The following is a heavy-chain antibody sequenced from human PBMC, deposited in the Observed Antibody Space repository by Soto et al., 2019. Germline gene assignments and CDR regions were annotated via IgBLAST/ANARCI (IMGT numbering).Heavy chain of an antibody. Sequence: GGSMRLSCAASGFIFSNYAMFWVRQAPGKGLDWVSTIYAGGGTTHYAESVKGRFTISRDNSNNRFYLELNNLRAEDTAVYFCAKDLIRGDGYVDFDYWGQGTLVTVSS. CDR2: IYAGGGTT. J-gene: IGHJ4*02. D-gene: IGHD3-10*01. V-gene: IGHV3-23*01. CDR3: AKDLIRGDGYVDFDY. CDR1: GFIFSNYA.